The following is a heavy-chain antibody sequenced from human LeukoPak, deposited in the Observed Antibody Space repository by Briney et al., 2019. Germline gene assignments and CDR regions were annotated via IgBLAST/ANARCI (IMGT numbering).Heavy chain of an antibody. CDR2: ITSSSGTI. Sequence: GGSLRLSCAASGFAFSRHSMNWVRQAPGKGLEWVSYITSSSGTIYYADSVKGRFTISRDNAKNSLYLLMNSLRDEDTAVYYCARTPSGYDFDHWGQGALVTVSS. CDR1: GFAFSRHS. V-gene: IGHV3-48*02. J-gene: IGHJ5*02. CDR3: ARTPSGYDFDH. D-gene: IGHD5-12*01.